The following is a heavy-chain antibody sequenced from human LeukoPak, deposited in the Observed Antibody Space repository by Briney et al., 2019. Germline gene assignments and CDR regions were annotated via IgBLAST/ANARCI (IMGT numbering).Heavy chain of an antibody. J-gene: IGHJ4*02. D-gene: IGHD1-26*01. CDR1: GGSISSSNW. CDR2: IYHSGST. CDR3: ARAPSYSGSYYEFDY. Sequence: SGTLSLTCAVSGGSISSSNWWSWVRQPPGKGLEWIGEIYHSGSTNYNPSLKSRVTISVDKSKNQFSLKLSSVTAADTAVYYCARAPSYSGSYYEFDYWGQGTLVTVSS. V-gene: IGHV4-4*02.